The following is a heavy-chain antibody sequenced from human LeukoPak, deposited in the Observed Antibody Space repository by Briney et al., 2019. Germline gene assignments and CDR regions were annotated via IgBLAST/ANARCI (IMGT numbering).Heavy chain of an antibody. V-gene: IGHV1-8*01. CDR2: MNPNSGNT. Sequence: ASVKVSCKASGYTFTSYDINWVRQATGQGLEWMGWMNPNSGNTGYAQKFQGRVTMTRNTSISTAYMELSSLRSEGTAVYYCARVLYSSNYYYYGMDVWDQGTTVTVSS. J-gene: IGHJ6*02. CDR3: ARVLYSSNYYYYGMDV. CDR1: GYTFTSYD. D-gene: IGHD6-13*01.